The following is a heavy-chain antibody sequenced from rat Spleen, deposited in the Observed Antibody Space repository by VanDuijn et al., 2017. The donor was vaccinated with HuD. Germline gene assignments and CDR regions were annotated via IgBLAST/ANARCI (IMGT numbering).Heavy chain of an antibody. D-gene: IGHD1-1*01. J-gene: IGHJ4*01. CDR3: AATVVSVMDS. CDR1: GLSFTSHT. Sequence: QVHLKESGPGLVQPSQTLSLTCTVSGLSFTSHTVSWIRQPPGKGLEWMGLIWSNGGTDYNSAIKSRLSISRDTSKSQVFLKMNSLQTEDTAMYFCAATVVSVMDSWGQGTSVTVSS. CDR2: IWSNGGT. V-gene: IGHV2-47*01.